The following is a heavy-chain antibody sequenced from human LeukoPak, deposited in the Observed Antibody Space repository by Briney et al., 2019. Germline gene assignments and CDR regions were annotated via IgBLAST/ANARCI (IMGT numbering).Heavy chain of an antibody. Sequence: SGGSLRLSCAASGFTFSSYAMHWVRQAPGKGLEWVAVISYDGSNKYYADSVKGRFTISRDNSKNTLYLQMNSLRAEDTAVYYCASDTLGYAFDIWGQGTMVIVSS. CDR2: ISYDGSNK. CDR1: GFTFSSYA. D-gene: IGHD7-27*01. CDR3: ASDTLGYAFDI. V-gene: IGHV3-30-3*01. J-gene: IGHJ3*02.